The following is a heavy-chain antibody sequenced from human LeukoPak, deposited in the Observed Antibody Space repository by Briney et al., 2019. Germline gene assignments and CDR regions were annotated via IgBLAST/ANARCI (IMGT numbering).Heavy chain of an antibody. CDR2: IYYSGST. J-gene: IGHJ5*02. D-gene: IGHD4-23*01. CDR1: GGSISTITYY. CDR3: ARVTSVTPQYNWFDP. Sequence: SETLSLTCTVSGGSISTITYYWGWIRQPPGKGLEWIGSIYYSGSTNYNPSLKSRVTISVDTSKNQFSLKLSSVTAADTAVYYCARVTSVTPQYNWFDPWGQGTLVTVSS. V-gene: IGHV4-39*07.